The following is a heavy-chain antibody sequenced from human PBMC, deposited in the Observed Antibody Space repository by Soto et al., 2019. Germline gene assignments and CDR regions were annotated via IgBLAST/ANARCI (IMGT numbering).Heavy chain of an antibody. CDR3: ALSGYDYVGWFDP. V-gene: IGHV1-69*13. Sequence: EASVKVSCKASGGTFSSYAISWVRQAPGQGLEWMGGIIPIFGTANYAQKFQGRVTITADESTSTAYMELSSLRSEDTAVYYCALSGYDYVGWFDPWGQGTLVTVSS. CDR1: GGTFSSYA. D-gene: IGHD5-12*01. CDR2: IIPIFGTA. J-gene: IGHJ5*02.